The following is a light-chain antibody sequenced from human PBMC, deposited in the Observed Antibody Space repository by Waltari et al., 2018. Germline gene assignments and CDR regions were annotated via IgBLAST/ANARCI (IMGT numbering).Light chain of an antibody. CDR2: DVT. Sequence: QSALTQPASVSGSPGQSITISCTGTSNDIGTFKYVSWYQQHPGKAPKLIIYDVTTRPPGVSDRFSGSKSGNTASLTISGLQAEDEADYHCISYTTKATWVFGGGTKLTVL. V-gene: IGLV2-14*01. CDR1: SNDIGTFKY. J-gene: IGLJ3*02. CDR3: ISYTTKATWV.